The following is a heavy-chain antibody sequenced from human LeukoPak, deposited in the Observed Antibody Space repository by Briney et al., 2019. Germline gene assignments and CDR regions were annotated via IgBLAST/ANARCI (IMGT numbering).Heavy chain of an antibody. Sequence: ASVKVSCKASGYTFTGYYMHWVRQAPGQGLEWMGWINPNSGGTNYAQKFQGRATMTRDTSISTAYMELSRLRSDDTAVYYCARDFPRGIAVNYWGQGTLVTVSS. CDR1: GYTFTGYY. J-gene: IGHJ4*02. D-gene: IGHD6-19*01. CDR2: INPNSGGT. CDR3: ARDFPRGIAVNY. V-gene: IGHV1-2*02.